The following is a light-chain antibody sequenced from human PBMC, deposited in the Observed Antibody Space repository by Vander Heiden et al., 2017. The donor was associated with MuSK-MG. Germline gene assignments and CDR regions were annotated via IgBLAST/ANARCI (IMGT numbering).Light chain of an antibody. J-gene: IGLJ1*01. CDR1: SSDIGEYKY. CDR2: EVN. CDR3: SSFTGSTNV. V-gene: IGLV2-8*01. Sequence: QSALTQPPSASRSPVQSVTFPCRGTSSDIGEYKYVSWYQQHPGKAPKLIIFEVNRRPSGVPDRFSGSKSGNTASLTVSGLQADDEADYYCSSFTGSTNVFGSGTKVTVL.